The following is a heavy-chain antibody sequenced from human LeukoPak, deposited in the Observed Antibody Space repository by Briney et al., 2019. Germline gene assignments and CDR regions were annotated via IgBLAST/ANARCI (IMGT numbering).Heavy chain of an antibody. CDR1: GFTFSSYA. D-gene: IGHD6-6*01. CDR2: ISGSGGST. CDR3: AKAGNSSSSPLFLD. J-gene: IGHJ4*02. Sequence: GGSLRLSRAASGFTFSSYAMSWVRQAPGKGLEWVSAISGSGGSTYYADSVKGRFTISRDNSKNTLYLQMNSLRAEDTAIYYCAKAGNSSSSPLFLDWGQGTLVTVSS. V-gene: IGHV3-23*01.